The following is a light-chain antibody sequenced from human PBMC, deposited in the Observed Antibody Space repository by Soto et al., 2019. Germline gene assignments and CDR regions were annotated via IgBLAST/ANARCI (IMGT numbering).Light chain of an antibody. V-gene: IGLV2-14*01. J-gene: IGLJ1*01. CDR3: SSYTSSTFYV. CDR1: SSDVGGYNY. CDR2: EVS. Sequence: QSALTQPASVSGSPGQSITISCTGTSSDVGGYNYVSWYQQHPGKAPKLMIYEVSNRPSGVSNRFSGSKSGNTAPLTISGLQAEDEADYYCSSYTSSTFYVFGTGTKLTVL.